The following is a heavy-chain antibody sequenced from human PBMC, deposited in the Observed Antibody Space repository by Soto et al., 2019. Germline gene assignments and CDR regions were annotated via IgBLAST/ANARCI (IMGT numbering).Heavy chain of an antibody. J-gene: IGHJ4*02. V-gene: IGHV3-30-3*01. D-gene: IGHD6-13*01. Sequence: QVQLVESGGGVVQPGRSLRLSCAASGFTFSSYAMHWVRQAPGKGLEWVAVISYDGSNKYYADSVKGRFTISRDNSKNTLYLQMNSLRAEDTAVYYCARDGPYSSSWYYFDYWGQGTLVTVSS. CDR1: GFTFSSYA. CDR3: ARDGPYSSSWYYFDY. CDR2: ISYDGSNK.